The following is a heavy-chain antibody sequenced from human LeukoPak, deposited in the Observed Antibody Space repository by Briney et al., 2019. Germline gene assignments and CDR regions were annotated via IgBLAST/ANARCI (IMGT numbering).Heavy chain of an antibody. J-gene: IGHJ6*02. CDR3: ARHTGGPSSSCYRGVDYYYGMDV. CDR2: IYYSGST. D-gene: IGHD6-13*01. Sequence: SETLSLTCTVSGGSISSYYWSWIRQPPGKGLEWIGYIYYSGSTNYNPSLKSRVTISVDTSKNQFSLKLSSVTAADTAVYYCARHTGGPSSSCYRGVDYYYGMDVWGQGTTVTVSS. CDR1: GGSISSYY. V-gene: IGHV4-59*08.